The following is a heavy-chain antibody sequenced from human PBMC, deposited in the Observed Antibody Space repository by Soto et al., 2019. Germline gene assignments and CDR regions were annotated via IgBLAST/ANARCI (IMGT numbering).Heavy chain of an antibody. CDR1: GFTFSSYA. CDR2: ISGSGGST. CDR3: ASRPYNWNHHGYYYGMDV. V-gene: IGHV3-23*01. Sequence: XASLSLSCAASGFTFSSYAMSWVRQAPGKGLEWVSAISGSGGSTYYADSVKGRFTISRDNSKNTLYLQMNSLRAEDTAVYYCASRPYNWNHHGYYYGMDVWGQGTTVTVSS. D-gene: IGHD1-20*01. J-gene: IGHJ6*02.